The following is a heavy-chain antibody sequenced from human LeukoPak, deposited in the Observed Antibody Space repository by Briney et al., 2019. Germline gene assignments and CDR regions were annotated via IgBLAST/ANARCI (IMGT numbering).Heavy chain of an antibody. CDR2: ISGSGGST. CDR1: GFTFSSYA. D-gene: IGHD1-26*01. V-gene: IGHV3-23*01. J-gene: IGHJ4*02. CDR3: ASGSYFQIDY. Sequence: GGSLRLSCAASGFTFSSYAMSWVRQAPEKGLEWVSAISGSGGSTYYADSVKGRFTISRDNSKNTLYLQMNSLRAEDTAVYYCASGSYFQIDYWGQGTLVTVSS.